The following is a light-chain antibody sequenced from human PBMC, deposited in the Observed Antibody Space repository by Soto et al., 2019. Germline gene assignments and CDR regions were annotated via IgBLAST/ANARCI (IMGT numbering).Light chain of an antibody. CDR2: GAS. CDR3: QQYNNWPPLT. Sequence: EIVMTQSPATLSVSPGERATLSCRASQSVSSNLAWYQQKPGQAPRLLIYGASTRATGIPARFSGSGSGTEFTLNISSTQSEDFAVYYCQQYNNWPPLTFGGGTKVEIK. V-gene: IGKV3-15*01. CDR1: QSVSSN. J-gene: IGKJ4*01.